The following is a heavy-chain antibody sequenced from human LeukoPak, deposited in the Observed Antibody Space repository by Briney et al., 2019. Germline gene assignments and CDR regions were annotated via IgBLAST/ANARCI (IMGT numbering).Heavy chain of an antibody. CDR1: GFTFSSYS. J-gene: IGHJ5*02. CDR3: ARVGLTYYYDSSGYNWFDP. CDR2: ISCNSSTI. D-gene: IGHD3-22*01. Sequence: GGSLRLSCAASGFTFSSYSMNWVRQAPGKGLEWVSYISCNSSTIYYADSVKGRFTISRDNAKNSLYLQMNSLRAEDTAVYYCARVGLTYYYDSSGYNWFDPWGQGTLDSVSS. V-gene: IGHV3-48*01.